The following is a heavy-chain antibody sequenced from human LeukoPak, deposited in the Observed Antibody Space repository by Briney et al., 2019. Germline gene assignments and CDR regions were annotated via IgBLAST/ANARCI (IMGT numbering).Heavy chain of an antibody. CDR1: GFTLSSYS. CDR3: ARGGGYCSGGSCYEY. D-gene: IGHD2-15*01. CDR2: ISSSSSYI. Sequence: GGSLRLSCAASGFTLSSYSMNWVRQAPGKGLEWVSSISSSSSYIYYADSVKGRFTISRDNAKNSLYLQMNSLRAEDTAVYYCARGGGYCSGGSCYEYWGQGTLVTVSS. V-gene: IGHV3-21*01. J-gene: IGHJ4*02.